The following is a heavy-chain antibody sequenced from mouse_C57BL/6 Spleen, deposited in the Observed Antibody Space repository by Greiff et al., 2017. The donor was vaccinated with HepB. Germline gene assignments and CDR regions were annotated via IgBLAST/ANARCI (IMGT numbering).Heavy chain of an antibody. CDR1: GYSITSGYY. J-gene: IGHJ2*01. CDR2: ISYDGSN. CDR3: ARGGYSNSYFDY. V-gene: IGHV3-6*01. Sequence: VQLKESGPGLVKPSQSLSLTCSVTGYSITSGYYWNWIRQFPGNKLEWVGYISYDGSNNYNPSLKNRISITRDTSKNQFFLKLNSVTTEDTATYYCARGGYSNSYFDYWGQGTTLTVSS. D-gene: IGHD2-5*01.